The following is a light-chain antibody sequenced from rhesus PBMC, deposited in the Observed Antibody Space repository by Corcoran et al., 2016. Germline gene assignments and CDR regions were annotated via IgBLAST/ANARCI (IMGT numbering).Light chain of an antibody. J-gene: IGKJ1*01. CDR2: KAS. V-gene: IGKV1-74*01. CDR1: ENVNNY. Sequence: DIQMTQSPSSLSASVGDRVTITCRASENVNNYLNWYQQKPGKAPKLRIYKASTLQSGVPSRFSGSGYGTDYTVTISSLQPEDVATYYCQHGYGTPWTFGQGTKVEIK. CDR3: QHGYGTPWT.